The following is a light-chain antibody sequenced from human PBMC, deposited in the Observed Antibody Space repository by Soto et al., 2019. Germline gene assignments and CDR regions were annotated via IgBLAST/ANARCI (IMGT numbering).Light chain of an antibody. V-gene: IGKV1-17*01. J-gene: IGKJ2*01. CDR2: DAS. Sequence: DIQMTQSPSSLSASVGDRVTIICRASQGVRNDLGWYQQKPGKAPKLLIYDASRLESGVPSRFSGGGSGREFTLTISGLQPDDFATYYCHQYNSFFGQGTKGDIK. CDR3: HQYNSF. CDR1: QGVRND.